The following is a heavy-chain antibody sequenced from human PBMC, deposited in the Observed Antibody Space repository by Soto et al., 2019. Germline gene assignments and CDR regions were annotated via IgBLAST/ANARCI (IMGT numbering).Heavy chain of an antibody. CDR1: GFTFSSHW. V-gene: IGHV3-7*01. Sequence: EVQLVESGGGLVQPGGSQRLSCASSGFTFSSHWMSWVRQAPGKGLEWVANIKEDGTEKYYVGSVMGRFTISRDNAKNSLYLQMSGLRDEDTAVYYCARVGWEYDYVWGRYFDYWGQGILVTVSS. CDR2: IKEDGTEK. CDR3: ARVGWEYDYVWGRYFDY. J-gene: IGHJ4*02. D-gene: IGHD3-16*01.